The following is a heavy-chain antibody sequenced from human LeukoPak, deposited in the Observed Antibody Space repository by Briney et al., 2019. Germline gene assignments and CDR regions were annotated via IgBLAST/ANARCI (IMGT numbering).Heavy chain of an antibody. CDR2: IDYSGRT. J-gene: IGHJ6*03. Sequence: SETLSLTCTVCAVSLSSYYWIWIRQPPGRGLEWIGYIDYSGRTNYNPSLKSRVTISVDTSKNQFSLKLSSVTAADTALYYCARAAEDYDILTGRYYYMDVWGKGTTVTVSS. CDR1: AVSLSSYY. V-gene: IGHV4-59*01. CDR3: ARAAEDYDILTGRYYYMDV. D-gene: IGHD3-9*01.